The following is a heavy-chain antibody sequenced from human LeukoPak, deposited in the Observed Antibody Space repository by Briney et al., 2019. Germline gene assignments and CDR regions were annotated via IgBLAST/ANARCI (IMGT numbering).Heavy chain of an antibody. V-gene: IGHV3-23*01. Sequence: GGSLRLSCAASGFTVSSNYMSWVRQARGKGMEGVAAISASGSNPHYSDSVKGRFLISRDNTENTVYLQMKSLRAEDTAVYFCAQDGYCSSAHCYTGAIEMRGQGTMVIVSS. D-gene: IGHD2-15*01. CDR3: AQDGYCSSAHCYTGAIEM. CDR2: ISASGSNP. J-gene: IGHJ3*01. CDR1: GFTVSSNY.